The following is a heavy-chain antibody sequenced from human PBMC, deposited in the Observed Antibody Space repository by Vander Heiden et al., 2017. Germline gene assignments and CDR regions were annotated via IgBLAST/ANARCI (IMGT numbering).Heavy chain of an antibody. Sequence: EVRLAESVGGLVPPGGSLRLPCAGSGFTFSNYWMHWVRQGPGQGLVWVSRINGDGSSTNYADSVKGRFTISRDNAKNTLYLQMNNLRVEDTAIYYCARDRYDFNWFDPWGQGVLVTVSS. J-gene: IGHJ5*02. V-gene: IGHV3-74*01. CDR1: GFTFSNYW. CDR2: INGDGSST. CDR3: ARDRYDFNWFDP. D-gene: IGHD5-12*01.